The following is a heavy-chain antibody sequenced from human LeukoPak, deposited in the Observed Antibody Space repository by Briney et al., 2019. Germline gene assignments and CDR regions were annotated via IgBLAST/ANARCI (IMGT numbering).Heavy chain of an antibody. CDR2: VYPGDSDT. Sequence: PGESLKISCKASGYTFSDYWIGWVRPMPGQGLEWMGIVYPGDSDTRYSPSFQGHVTISADKSINTAYLQWSGLQASDNAIYFCARSQGLYGAADYWGQGTLV. CDR1: GYTFSDYW. J-gene: IGHJ4*02. V-gene: IGHV5-51*01. D-gene: IGHD3-10*01. CDR3: ARSQGLYGAADY.